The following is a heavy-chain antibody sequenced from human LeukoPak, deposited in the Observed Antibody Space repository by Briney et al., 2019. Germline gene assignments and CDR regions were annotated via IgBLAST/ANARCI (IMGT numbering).Heavy chain of an antibody. CDR3: ARGGYSYGYDYYYYMDV. D-gene: IGHD5-18*01. CDR1: GYTFTSYG. Sequence: ASVKVSCKASGYTFTSYGISWARQAPGQGLEWMGWISAYNGNTNYAQKLQGRVTMTTDTSTSTAYMELRSLRSDDTAVYYCARGGYSYGYDYYYYMDVWGEGTTVTISS. J-gene: IGHJ6*03. CDR2: ISAYNGNT. V-gene: IGHV1-18*01.